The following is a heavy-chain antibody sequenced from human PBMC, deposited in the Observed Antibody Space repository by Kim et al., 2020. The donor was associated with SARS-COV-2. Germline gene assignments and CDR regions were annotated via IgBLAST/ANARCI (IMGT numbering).Heavy chain of an antibody. Sequence: GGSLRLSCVASGFTFSNYWMWWVRQAPGKGLEWVSRITADGRGATYADSVKGRLTISRDNAKNIVYLQLNSLTAEDTAVYYCGRASVTTASDYWGQGTLVTVSS. CDR3: GRASVTTASDY. CDR1: GFTFSNYW. D-gene: IGHD4-17*01. J-gene: IGHJ4*02. CDR2: ITADGRGA. V-gene: IGHV3-74*01.